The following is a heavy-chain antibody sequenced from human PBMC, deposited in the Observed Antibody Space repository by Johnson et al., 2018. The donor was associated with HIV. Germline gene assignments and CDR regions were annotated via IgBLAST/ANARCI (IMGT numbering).Heavy chain of an antibody. D-gene: IGHD4-17*01. Sequence: VQLVESGGGLVQTGRSLRLSCIGFGFTSGDYSMNWVRQAPGRGLEWVGFIRSKAYGGTPEYAASVKGRFTISGDESRNIAYLQMDSLRAEDTAVYYCAREVAGDYGDSPGAFDIWGQGTMVTVSS. CDR2: IRSKAYGGTP. V-gene: IGHV3-49*04. CDR1: GFTSGDYS. J-gene: IGHJ3*02. CDR3: AREVAGDYGDSPGAFDI.